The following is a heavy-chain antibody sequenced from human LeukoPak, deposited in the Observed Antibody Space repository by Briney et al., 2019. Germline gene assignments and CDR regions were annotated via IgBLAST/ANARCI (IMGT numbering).Heavy chain of an antibody. CDR2: INHSGST. Sequence: GSLRLSCAASGFTFSSYAMSWVRQPPGKGLEWIGEINHSGSTNYNPSLKSRVTISVDTSKNQFSLKLSSVTAADTAVYYCARGHRRMITFGGVIGPLDYWGQGTLVTVSS. CDR1: GFTFSSYA. CDR3: ARGHRRMITFGGVIGPLDY. V-gene: IGHV4-34*01. J-gene: IGHJ4*02. D-gene: IGHD3-16*02.